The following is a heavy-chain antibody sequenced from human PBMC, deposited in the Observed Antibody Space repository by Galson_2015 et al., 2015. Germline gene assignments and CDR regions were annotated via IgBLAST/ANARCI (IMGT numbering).Heavy chain of an antibody. V-gene: IGHV1-18*01. Sequence: VKVSCKASGYTFTSYGVSWVRQAPGQGLEWMGWISAYNGNTNYAQKLKGRVTMTTDTSTSTAYMELRSLRSDDTAVYYCARARGYSSNWYSGDYWGQGTLVTVSS. CDR3: ARARGYSSNWYSGDY. D-gene: IGHD6-13*01. CDR2: ISAYNGNT. CDR1: GYTFTSYG. J-gene: IGHJ4*02.